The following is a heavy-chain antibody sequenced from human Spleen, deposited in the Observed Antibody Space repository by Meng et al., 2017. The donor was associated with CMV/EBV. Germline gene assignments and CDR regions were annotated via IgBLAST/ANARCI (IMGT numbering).Heavy chain of an antibody. D-gene: IGHD3-3*01. Sequence: GESLKISCAASGFILSSYSVSWVRQAPGKGLEWVSSISSSSTYKYYADSMKGRFTISRDNARNSLYLQMNSLRAEDTAVYYCARGIPYYDFWSGYYGMDVWGQGTTVTVSS. V-gene: IGHV3-21*06. J-gene: IGHJ6*02. CDR3: ARGIPYYDFWSGYYGMDV. CDR1: GFILSSYS. CDR2: ISSSSTYK.